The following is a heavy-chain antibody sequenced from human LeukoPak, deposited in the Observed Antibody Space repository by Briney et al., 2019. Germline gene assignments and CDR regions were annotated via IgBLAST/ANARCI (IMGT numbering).Heavy chain of an antibody. CDR1: GGSFSGYY. D-gene: IGHD2-2*01. Sequence: SETLSLTCAVYGGSFSGYYWSWIRQPPGKGLEWIGEINHSGSTNYNPSLKGRVTISVDTSKNQFSLKLSSVTAADTAVYYCARRRRSHIVVVPAATNWFDPWGQGTLVTVSS. CDR3: ARRRRSHIVVVPAATNWFDP. J-gene: IGHJ5*02. V-gene: IGHV4-34*01. CDR2: INHSGST.